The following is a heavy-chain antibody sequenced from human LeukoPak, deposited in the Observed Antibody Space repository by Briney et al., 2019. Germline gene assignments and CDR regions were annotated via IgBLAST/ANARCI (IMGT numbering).Heavy chain of an antibody. CDR2: IYPGDSDT. D-gene: IGHD6-13*01. CDR3: ARRGSISWSGAYYFDY. V-gene: IGHV5-51*01. CDR1: RYSFTSYW. J-gene: IGHJ4*02. Sequence: GESLKISCKGSRYSFTSYWIGWVRQMPGKGLEWMGIIYPGDSDTRYSPSFQGQVTISADKSISTAYLQWSSLKASDTAMYYCARRGSISWSGAYYFDYWGQGTLAPSPQ.